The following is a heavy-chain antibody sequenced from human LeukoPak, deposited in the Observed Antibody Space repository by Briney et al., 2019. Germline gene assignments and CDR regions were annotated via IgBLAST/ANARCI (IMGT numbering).Heavy chain of an antibody. CDR1: GGSISSHY. Sequence: SETLSLTCTASGGSISSHYWSWIRQPPGKGLEWIGHVYYSGSTNYNPSLKSRVTISVDRSKNHFSLQLTSVTADDTAVYYCAKDLLADFDCWGQGTLVAVSS. J-gene: IGHJ4*02. D-gene: IGHD2-15*01. V-gene: IGHV4-59*08. CDR3: AKDLLADFDC. CDR2: VYYSGST.